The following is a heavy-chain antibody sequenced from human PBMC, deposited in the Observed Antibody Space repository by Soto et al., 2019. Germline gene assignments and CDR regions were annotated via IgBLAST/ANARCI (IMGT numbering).Heavy chain of an antibody. J-gene: IGHJ5*02. D-gene: IGHD4-17*01. CDR1: GYTFADYD. CDR2: VNPNSGNA. V-gene: IGHV1-8*01. Sequence: ASVKVSCTASGYTFADYDINWVRQAPGQGLEWMAWVNPNSGNAGYPPRSQGRLSMTRDTSMNTAYMELRSLRSDDTAVYYCARAYGDSNHNWFDPWGQGTRVTVSS. CDR3: ARAYGDSNHNWFDP.